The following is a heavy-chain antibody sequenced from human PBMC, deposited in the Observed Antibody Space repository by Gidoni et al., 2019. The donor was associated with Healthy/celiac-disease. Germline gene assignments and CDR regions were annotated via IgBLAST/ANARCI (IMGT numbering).Heavy chain of an antibody. CDR3: TRESDYGDYDY. CDR2: IRSKAYGGTT. D-gene: IGHD4-17*01. CDR1: GFTFGDYA. Sequence: EVQLVESGGGLVQPGRSLRLSCTASGFTFGDYAMSWFRQAPGKGLEWVGFIRSKAYGGTTEYAASVKGRFTISRDDSKSIAYLQMNSLKTEDTAVYYCTRESDYGDYDYWGQGTLVTVSS. V-gene: IGHV3-49*03. J-gene: IGHJ4*02.